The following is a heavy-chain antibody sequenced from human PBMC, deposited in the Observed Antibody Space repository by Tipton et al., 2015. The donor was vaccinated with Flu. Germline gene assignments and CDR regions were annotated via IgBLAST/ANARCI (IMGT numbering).Heavy chain of an antibody. CDR3: ARADSSSQYYYYGIDV. Sequence: TLSLTCTVSGGSISSYYWSWIRQPAGKGLEWIGRIYTSGSTNYNPSLKSRVTMSVDTSKNQFSLKLSSVTAADTAVYYCARADSSSQYYYYGIDVWGQGTTVTVSS. J-gene: IGHJ6*02. D-gene: IGHD6-13*01. CDR2: IYTSGST. CDR1: GGSISSYY. V-gene: IGHV4-4*07.